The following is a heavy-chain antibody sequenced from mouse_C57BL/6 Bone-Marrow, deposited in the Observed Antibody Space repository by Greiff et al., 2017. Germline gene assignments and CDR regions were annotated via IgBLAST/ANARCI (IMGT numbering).Heavy chain of an antibody. CDR2: IWSGGST. V-gene: IGHV2-2*01. CDR1: GFSLTSYG. CDR3: ARKGRFAY. J-gene: IGHJ3*01. D-gene: IGHD3-3*01. Sequence: VKLMESGPGLVQPSQSLSITCTVSGFSLTSYGVHWVRQSPGKGLEWLGVIWSGGSTDYNAAFISRLSIRKDNSKSQVFFKMNSLQADDTAIYYCARKGRFAYWGQGTLVTVSA.